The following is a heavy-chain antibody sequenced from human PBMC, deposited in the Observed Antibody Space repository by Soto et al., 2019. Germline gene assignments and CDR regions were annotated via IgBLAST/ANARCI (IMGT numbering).Heavy chain of an antibody. Sequence: EVQLVESRGGLVQPGGSLRLSCAASGFTFSSYNMNWVRQAPGKGLEWVSYISSSSSTIYYADSVKGRFTISRDNAKNSLYLQMNSLRDEDTAVYYCAILSSGYYFNVDYWGQGTLVTVSS. CDR1: GFTFSSYN. CDR2: ISSSSSTI. D-gene: IGHD3-22*01. J-gene: IGHJ4*02. CDR3: AILSSGYYFNVDY. V-gene: IGHV3-48*02.